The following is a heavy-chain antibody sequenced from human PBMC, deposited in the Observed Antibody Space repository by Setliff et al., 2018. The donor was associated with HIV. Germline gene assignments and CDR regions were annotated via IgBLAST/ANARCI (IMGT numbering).Heavy chain of an antibody. V-gene: IGHV3-49*04. CDR1: GFTFGDYL. CDR2: IRSKAFGGTA. D-gene: IGHD2-15*01. CDR3: SRGGRPTDEYVWFDP. Sequence: GGSLRLSCTASGFTFGDYLMSWVRQAPGKGLEWIGFIRSKAFGGTAEYAASVKDRFTISRDDSKSIAYLQMDSLKTEDTAVYYCSRGGRPTDEYVWFDPWGQGTQVTVSS. J-gene: IGHJ5*02.